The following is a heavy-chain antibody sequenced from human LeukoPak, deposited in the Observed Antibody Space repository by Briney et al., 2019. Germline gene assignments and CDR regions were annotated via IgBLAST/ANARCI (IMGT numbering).Heavy chain of an antibody. V-gene: IGHV1-18*01. CDR2: ISAYNGNT. J-gene: IGHJ4*02. CDR1: GYTFTRYG. Sequence: ASVKVSCKASGYTFTRYGISWVRQAPGQGLEWMGWISAYNGNTNYAQKLQGRVTMTTDTSTSTAYMELRSLISDDTAVYYCARHHRVVLRYFDWLSHFAYWGQGTLVTVSS. D-gene: IGHD3-9*01. CDR3: ARHHRVVLRYFDWLSHFAY.